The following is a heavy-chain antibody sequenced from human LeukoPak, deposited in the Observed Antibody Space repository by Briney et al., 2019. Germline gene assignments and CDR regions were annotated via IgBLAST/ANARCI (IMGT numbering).Heavy chain of an antibody. J-gene: IGHJ6*04. V-gene: IGHV3-48*03. CDR2: ISSSGSTI. Sequence: GGSLRLSCAASGFTFSSYEMNWVRQAPGKGLEWISYISSSGSTIYYADSVKGRLTISRDNAKNSLYLQMNSLRAEDTAVYYCAELGITMIGGVWGKGTTVTISS. CDR3: AELGITMIGGV. D-gene: IGHD3-10*02. CDR1: GFTFSSYE.